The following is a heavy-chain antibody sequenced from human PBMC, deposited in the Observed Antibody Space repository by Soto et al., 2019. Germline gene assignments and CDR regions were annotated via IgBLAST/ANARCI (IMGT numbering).Heavy chain of an antibody. D-gene: IGHD1-26*01. V-gene: IGHV1-18*01. J-gene: IGHJ4*02. CDR2: ISDHNGNT. Sequence: QGHLVQSGAEVKKPGATLKVSCQGSGYAFTTYGITLVRQAPGQGLGWMGRISDHNGNTNYAQKVQGRVTVTRDTSMSTAYMELRGLRYDDTAVYYCASGRYGDYWGQGALVTVSS. CDR1: GYAFTTYG. CDR3: ASGRYGDY.